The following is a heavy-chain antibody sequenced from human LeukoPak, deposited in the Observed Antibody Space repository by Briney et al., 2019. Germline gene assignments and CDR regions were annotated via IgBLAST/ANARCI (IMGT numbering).Heavy chain of an antibody. CDR3: AKGKGSSSSSIDW. CDR2: ISDSGGST. J-gene: IGHJ4*02. CDR1: GFTFNTYA. V-gene: IGHV3-23*01. D-gene: IGHD2/OR15-2a*01. Sequence: GGSLRLSCAASGFTFNTYAMNWVRQAPGKGLEWVSAISDSGGSTYYADSAKGRFTISRDNSKNTVYLQIHRLRAEDTAVYYCAKGKGSSSSSIDWWGQGTLVTVSS.